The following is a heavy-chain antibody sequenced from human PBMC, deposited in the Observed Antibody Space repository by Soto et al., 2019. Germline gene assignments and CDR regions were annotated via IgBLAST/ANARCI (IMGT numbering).Heavy chain of an antibody. CDR2: ISDYNGNT. CDR3: AREQWLVQHYYYGMDV. V-gene: IGHV1-18*01. Sequence: GASVKVSCKASGYTFTIYGISWVRQAPGQGLEWMGWISDYNGNTNYAQKVQGRVTMTTDTSTSTAYMELRSLRSDDTAVYYCAREQWLVQHYYYGMDVWGQGTTVTVSS. CDR1: GYTFTIYG. D-gene: IGHD6-19*01. J-gene: IGHJ6*02.